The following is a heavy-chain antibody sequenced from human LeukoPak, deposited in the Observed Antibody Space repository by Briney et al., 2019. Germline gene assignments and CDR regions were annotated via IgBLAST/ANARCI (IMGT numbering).Heavy chain of an antibody. Sequence: ASVKVSCKASGYTFTIYDINWVRQATGQGLEWMGWMSPNSGNTGYAQKFQGRVTIARNASISTAYMELSSLRSEDTAVYYCARVGSGTSLSDYWGQGTLVTVSS. J-gene: IGHJ4*02. V-gene: IGHV1-8*03. CDR1: GYTFTIYD. CDR3: ARVGSGTSLSDY. D-gene: IGHD1-26*01. CDR2: MSPNSGNT.